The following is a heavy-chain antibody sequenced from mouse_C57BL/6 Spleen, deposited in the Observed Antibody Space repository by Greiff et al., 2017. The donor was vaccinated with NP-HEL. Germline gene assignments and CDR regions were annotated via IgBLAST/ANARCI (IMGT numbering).Heavy chain of an antibody. J-gene: IGHJ3*01. V-gene: IGHV1-80*01. CDR1: GYAFSSYW. Sequence: VQLQQSGAELVKPGASVKISCKASGYAFSSYWMNWVKQRPGKGLEWIGQIYPGDGDTNYNGKFKGKATLTADKSSSTAYMQLSSLTSEDSAVYFCALYDNGSSEPAGFADWGQGTLVTVSA. CDR2: IYPGDGDT. D-gene: IGHD1-1*01. CDR3: ALYDNGSSEPAGFAD.